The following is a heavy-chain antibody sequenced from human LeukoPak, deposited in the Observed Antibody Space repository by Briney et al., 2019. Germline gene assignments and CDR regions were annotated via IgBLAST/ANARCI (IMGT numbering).Heavy chain of an antibody. CDR2: ISSNGGST. V-gene: IGHV3-64*01. J-gene: IGHJ4*02. Sequence: GGSLKLSCAASGFTFSSYAMHWVRQAPGEGLEYVSAISSNGGSTYYANSVKGRFTISRDNSKNTLYLQMGSLRAEDMAVYYCARGPDYWGQGTLVTVSS. CDR3: ARGPDY. CDR1: GFTFSSYA.